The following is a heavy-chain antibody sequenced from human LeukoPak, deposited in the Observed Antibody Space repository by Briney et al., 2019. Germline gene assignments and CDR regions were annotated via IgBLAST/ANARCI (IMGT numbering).Heavy chain of an antibody. CDR3: AKDLLRFLEWSPFDY. Sequence: PRGSLRLSCAASGFTFSSYGMHWVRQAPGKGLEWVAFIRYDGSNKYYADSVKGRFTISRDNSKNTLYLQMNSLRAEDTAVYYCAKDLLRFLEWSPFDYWGQGTLVTVSS. D-gene: IGHD3-3*01. CDR1: GFTFSSYG. CDR2: IRYDGSNK. J-gene: IGHJ4*02. V-gene: IGHV3-30*02.